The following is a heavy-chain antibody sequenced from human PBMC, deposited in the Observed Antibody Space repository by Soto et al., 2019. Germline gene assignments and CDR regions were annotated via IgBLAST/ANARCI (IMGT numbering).Heavy chain of an antibody. D-gene: IGHD2-2*03. J-gene: IGHJ3*02. CDR2: FYPGDSTS. V-gene: IGHV5-51*01. CDR1: GYSFISYW. Sequence: GESLKISCNTSGYSFISYWVAWVRQKPGKGLEWMGTFYPGDSTSTYSPSFQGQVTISVDKSISTAYLHLSSLKASDTAMYYCARIIGYCRNNDCSWTFDIWGQGTMVTVS. CDR3: ARIIGYCRNNDCSWTFDI.